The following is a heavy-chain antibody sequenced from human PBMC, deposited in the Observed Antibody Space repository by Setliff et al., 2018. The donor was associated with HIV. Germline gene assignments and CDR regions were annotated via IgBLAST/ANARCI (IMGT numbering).Heavy chain of an antibody. J-gene: IGHJ4*02. CDR2: IYYHGST. V-gene: IGHV4-39*01. CDR3: ARGTGSYGSDY. CDR1: GGSISSTNYF. D-gene: IGHD5-18*01. Sequence: SETLSLTCTVSGGSISSTNYFWGWIRQPPGKGLEWIGTIYYHGSTYYNPSLKSRVTISIDTSKNQFSLKLSSVTAADTAVYYCARGTGSYGSDYWGQGTLVTVSS.